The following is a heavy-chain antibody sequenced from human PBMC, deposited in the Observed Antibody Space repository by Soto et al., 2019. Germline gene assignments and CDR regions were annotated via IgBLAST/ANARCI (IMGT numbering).Heavy chain of an antibody. CDR1: GFTFSSYA. J-gene: IGHJ4*02. CDR3: AKVYDYGDYVDAVYFDY. D-gene: IGHD4-17*01. Sequence: GGSLRLSCAASGFTFSSYAMSWVRQAPGKGLEWVSAISGSGGSTYYADSVRGRFTISRDNSKNTLYLQMNSLRAEDTAVYYCAKVYDYGDYVDAVYFDYWGQGTLVTVSS. CDR2: ISGSGGST. V-gene: IGHV3-23*01.